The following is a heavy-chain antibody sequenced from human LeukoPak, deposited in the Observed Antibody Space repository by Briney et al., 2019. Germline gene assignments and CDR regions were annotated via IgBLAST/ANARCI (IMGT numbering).Heavy chain of an antibody. V-gene: IGHV3-53*01. CDR3: ARSGSDYYGVDV. CDR2: IYSGGST. J-gene: IGHJ6*02. Sequence: PGGSLRLSCAASGFTVSSNHMSWVRQTPGKGLEWVSVIYSGGSTYYLDSVKGRFAISRDNSKNTLYLQMNSLRAEDTAVYYCARSGSDYYGVDVWGQGTTVTVSS. CDR1: GFTVSSNH. D-gene: IGHD5-12*01.